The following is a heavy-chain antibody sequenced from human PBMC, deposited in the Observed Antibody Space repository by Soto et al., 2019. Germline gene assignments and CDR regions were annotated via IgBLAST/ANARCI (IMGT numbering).Heavy chain of an antibody. J-gene: IGHJ6*03. V-gene: IGHV3-48*01. CDR2: ISSSSSTI. CDR3: TGGYYYYYMDV. CDR1: GFTFSSYS. Sequence: PGGSLRLSCAASGFTFSSYSMNWVRQAPGKGLEWVSYISSSSSTIYYADSVKGRFTISRDNAKNSLYLQMNSLRAEDTAVYYCTGGYYYYYMDVWGKGTTVTVS. D-gene: IGHD2-15*01.